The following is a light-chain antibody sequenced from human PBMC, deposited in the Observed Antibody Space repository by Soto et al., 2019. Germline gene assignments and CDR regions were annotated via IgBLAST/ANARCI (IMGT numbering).Light chain of an antibody. CDR2: DVS. J-gene: IGKJ1*01. CDR3: QQYDSYWGT. Sequence: DIRMTQSPSTLSVSVGDSVTITCRASQKVSPWLAWYQQKAGKAPKLLIYDVSSLKRGVPSRFSGSGSGTEFTLTISSLQSDDFATYYCQQYDSYWGTFGQGTKVEFK. CDR1: QKVSPW. V-gene: IGKV1-5*01.